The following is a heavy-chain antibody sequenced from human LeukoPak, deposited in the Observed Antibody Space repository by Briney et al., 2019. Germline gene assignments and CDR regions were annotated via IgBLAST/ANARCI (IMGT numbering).Heavy chain of an antibody. Sequence: VSAISGSGGSTYYADSVKGRFTISRDNSKNTLYLQMNSLRAEDTAVYYCARDINENFDYWGQGTLVTVSS. J-gene: IGHJ4*02. CDR2: ISGSGGST. V-gene: IGHV3-23*01. CDR3: ARDINENFDY.